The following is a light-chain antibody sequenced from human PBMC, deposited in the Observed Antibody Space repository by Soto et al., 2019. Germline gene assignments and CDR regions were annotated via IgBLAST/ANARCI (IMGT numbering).Light chain of an antibody. CDR1: SSNVGSNY. Sequence: QSVLTQPPSASGTPGQRVTISCSGSSSNVGSNYVYWYQQFPGTAPQLLIYRNNQRPSGVPDRFSGSKSGTSASLAISGLRSEDEADYYCTAWDDILSGRIFGGGTKLTVL. V-gene: IGLV1-47*01. CDR3: TAWDDILSGRI. CDR2: RNN. J-gene: IGLJ2*01.